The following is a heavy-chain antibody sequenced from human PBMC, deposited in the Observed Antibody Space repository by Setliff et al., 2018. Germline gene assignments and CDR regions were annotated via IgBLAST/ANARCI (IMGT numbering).Heavy chain of an antibody. D-gene: IGHD6-19*01. Sequence: LRLSCAASGFTFSTYRMHWVRQAPGKGLEWVAVIWDDGGNKYHADSVKGRFTISRDNSQNMMYLQMNSLRAEDTAMYYCVTDPPFSGWSFDSWGQGTLVTVSS. CDR2: IWDDGGNK. CDR3: VTDPPFSGWSFDS. J-gene: IGHJ4*02. V-gene: IGHV3-33*08. CDR1: GFTFSTYR.